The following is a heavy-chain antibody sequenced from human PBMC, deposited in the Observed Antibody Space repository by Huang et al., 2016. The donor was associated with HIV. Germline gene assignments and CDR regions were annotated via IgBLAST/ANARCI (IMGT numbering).Heavy chain of an antibody. Sequence: VESGGRLVQPGGSIRLFCVGSTFSCGVSWMSWVRQTPGKGREWVANIKKDESEKYYVESVKGRFNISRDSAKKILFLQMDNVRVEDTATYYCATKTGAMDIWGQGTAVTVS. D-gene: IGHD1-7*01. CDR3: ATKTGAMDI. V-gene: IGHV3-7*01. CDR1: TFSCGVSW. CDR2: IKKDESEK. J-gene: IGHJ6*02.